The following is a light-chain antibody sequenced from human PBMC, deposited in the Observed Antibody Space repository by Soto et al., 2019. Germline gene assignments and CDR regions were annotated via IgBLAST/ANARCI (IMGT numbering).Light chain of an antibody. J-gene: IGKJ4*01. CDR3: QQYNDWPPLT. V-gene: IGKV3-15*01. Sequence: EIVMTRSPGTLSLSAGGRATLPFMAIQIVSSSYLACYQQKPGHAPRLPIYGTSTRATGVPDRFSGSGSGTEFTLTISNLQSEDFAVYYCQQYNDWPPLTFGGGTKV. CDR2: GTS. CDR1: QIVSSSY.